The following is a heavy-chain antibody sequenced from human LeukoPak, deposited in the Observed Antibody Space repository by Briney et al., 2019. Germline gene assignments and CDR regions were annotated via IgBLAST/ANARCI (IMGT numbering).Heavy chain of an antibody. CDR1: GDSVSSNSTA. J-gene: IGHJ4*02. V-gene: IGHV6-1*01. CDR2: TYYRSKWYN. CDR3: ARAGYSYGYGTFDY. Sequence: SQTLSLTCAISGDSVSSNSTAWNWIRQSPSKGLEWLVRTYYRSKWYNDYAVSVKSRITINPDTSKNQFSLQLNSVTPEDTAVYYCARAGYSYGYGTFDYWGQGTLVTVSS. D-gene: IGHD5-18*01.